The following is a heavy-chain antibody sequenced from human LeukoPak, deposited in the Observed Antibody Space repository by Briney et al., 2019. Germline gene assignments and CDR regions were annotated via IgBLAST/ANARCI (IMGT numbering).Heavy chain of an antibody. Sequence: GGSLRLSCAASGFTVSTNYRSWVRQAPGKGLEWVSIIYSGDRTDYADSLKGRFTISRDTSKNTLYLQMSSLRAEDTAVYYCARDVRKQGLWSWGQGTLVTVSS. D-gene: IGHD3-10*01. V-gene: IGHV3-66*01. CDR1: GFTVSTNY. CDR3: ARDVRKQGLWS. CDR2: IYSGDRT. J-gene: IGHJ4*02.